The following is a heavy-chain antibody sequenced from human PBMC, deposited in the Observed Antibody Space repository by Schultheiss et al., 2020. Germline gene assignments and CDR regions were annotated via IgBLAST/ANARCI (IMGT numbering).Heavy chain of an antibody. J-gene: IGHJ3*02. CDR3: AKDAGEVDAFDI. V-gene: IGHV3-74*01. CDR2: INSDGSST. Sequence: GGSLRLSCAASGFTFSSYWMHWVRQAPGKGLVWVSRINSDGSSTSYADSVKGRFTISRDNAKNTLYLQMNSLRAEDTAVYYCAKDAGEVDAFDIWGQGTMVTVSS. D-gene: IGHD7-27*01. CDR1: GFTFSSYW.